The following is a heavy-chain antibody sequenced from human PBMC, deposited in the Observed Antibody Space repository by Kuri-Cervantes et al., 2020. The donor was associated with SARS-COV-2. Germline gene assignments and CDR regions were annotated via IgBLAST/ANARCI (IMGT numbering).Heavy chain of an antibody. D-gene: IGHD3-22*01. CDR1: GGSISSGGYC. J-gene: IGHJ6*02. CDR3: ARDSSGGYEYYGMDV. V-gene: IGHV4-31*03. CDR2: IYYSGST. Sequence: LRLSCTVSGGSISSGGYCWSWIRQHPGKGLEWIGYIYYSGSTYYNPSLKSRVTISVDTSKNQFSLKLSSVTAADTAVYYCARDSSGGYEYYGMDVWGQGTTVTVSS.